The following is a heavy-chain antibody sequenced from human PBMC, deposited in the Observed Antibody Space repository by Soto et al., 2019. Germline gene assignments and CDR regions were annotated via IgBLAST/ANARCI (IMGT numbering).Heavy chain of an antibody. CDR3: ARDLRVRTDYGDVVYYFDY. CDR2: INPNSGGT. Sequence: ASVKVSCKASGYTFTGYCMHWVRQAPGQGLEGMGWINPNSGGTNYAQKFQGWVTMTRDTSISTAYMELSRLRSDDTAVDYCARDLRVRTDYGDVVYYFDYWGQGTLVTVSS. CDR1: GYTFTGYC. V-gene: IGHV1-2*04. D-gene: IGHD4-17*01. J-gene: IGHJ4*02.